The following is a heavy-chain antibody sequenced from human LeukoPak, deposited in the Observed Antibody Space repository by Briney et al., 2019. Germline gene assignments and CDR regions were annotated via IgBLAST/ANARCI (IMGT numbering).Heavy chain of an antibody. J-gene: IGHJ5*02. CDR3: AKDPTPYVVVVPAAMVPWFDP. CDR2: ISYDGSNK. D-gene: IGHD2-2*01. V-gene: IGHV3-30*18. Sequence: PGRSLRLSCAASGFTFSSYGMHWVRQAPGKGLEWVAVISYDGSNKYYADSVKGRFTISRDSSKNTLYLQMNSLRAEDTAVYYCAKDPTPYVVVVPAAMVPWFDPWGQGTLVTVSS. CDR1: GFTFSSYG.